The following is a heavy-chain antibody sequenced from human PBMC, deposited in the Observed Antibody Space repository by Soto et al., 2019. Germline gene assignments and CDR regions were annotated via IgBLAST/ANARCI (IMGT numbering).Heavy chain of an antibody. D-gene: IGHD4-17*01. CDR2: INSDGSDI. V-gene: IGHV3-74*01. J-gene: IGHJ4*02. CDR3: TRDRPEAHYGYHPIFDH. CDR1: GFTFSGYW. Sequence: PGGSLRLSCAASGFTFSGYWLHWVRQVPGKGLIWVARINSDGSDINYAASVKGRFTISRDNVRSILFLQMNSLSADDSAVYYCTRDRPEAHYGYHPIFDHWGQGT.